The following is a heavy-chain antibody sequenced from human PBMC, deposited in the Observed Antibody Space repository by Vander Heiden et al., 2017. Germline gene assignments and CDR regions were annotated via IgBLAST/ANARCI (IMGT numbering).Heavy chain of an antibody. D-gene: IGHD4-17*01. V-gene: IGHV3-11*01. CDR3: ARSLTTVTTGGIY. J-gene: IGHJ4*02. Sequence: QGQLVEPGGGLVKPGGSLRLPCGASGFLFSGYYFSLIRQAPGKGLEWVSYISSSGRTIYYADSVKGRFTISRDNAKNSLYLQMNSLRAEDTAVYYCARSLTTVTTGGIYWGQGTLVTVSS. CDR2: ISSSGRTI. CDR1: GFLFSGYY.